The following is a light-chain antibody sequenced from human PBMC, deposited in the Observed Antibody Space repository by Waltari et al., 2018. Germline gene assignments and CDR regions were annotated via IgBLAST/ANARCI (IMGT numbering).Light chain of an antibody. V-gene: IGLV6-57*03. J-gene: IGLJ2*01. CDR2: EDN. CDR1: SGNIATNY. Sequence: FMLTQPHSVSESPGKTVTISCTRSSGNIATNYVQWYQQRPGSAPTKVIYEDNQRPSGVPVRFSRSIDRPSNSASLIISGLKAEDEAGYYCQSFDSSHVVFGGGTKLTVL. CDR3: QSFDSSHVV.